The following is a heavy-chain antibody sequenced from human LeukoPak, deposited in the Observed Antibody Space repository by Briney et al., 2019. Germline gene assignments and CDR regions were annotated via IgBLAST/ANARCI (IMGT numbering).Heavy chain of an antibody. J-gene: IGHJ4*02. CDR2: ISAYNGNT. Sequence: GASVKVSGKASGYTCTSYGISWVRQAPGQGLEWMGWISAYNGNTNYAQKLQGRVTMTTDTSTSTAYMELRSLRSDDTAVYYCARDHPNYYDSSGYYYVEDYWGQGTLVTVSS. CDR3: ARDHPNYYDSSGYYYVEDY. D-gene: IGHD3-22*01. V-gene: IGHV1-18*01. CDR1: GYTCTSYG.